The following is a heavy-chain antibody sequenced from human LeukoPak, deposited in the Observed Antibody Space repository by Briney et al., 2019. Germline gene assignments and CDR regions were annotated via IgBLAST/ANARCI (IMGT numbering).Heavy chain of an antibody. J-gene: IGHJ4*02. CDR3: ASQYSSGWPPDY. CDR2: ISSSGSTI. V-gene: IGHV3-48*03. Sequence: GGSLRLSCAASGFTFSSYEMNWVRQAPGKGPEWVSYISSSGSTIYYADSLKGRFTISRDNAKNSLYLQMNSLRAEDTAVYYCASQYSSGWPPDYWGQGTLVTVSS. CDR1: GFTFSSYE. D-gene: IGHD6-19*01.